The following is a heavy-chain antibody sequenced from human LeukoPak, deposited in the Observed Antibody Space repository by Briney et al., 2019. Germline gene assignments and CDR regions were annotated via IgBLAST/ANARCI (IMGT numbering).Heavy chain of an antibody. V-gene: IGHV4-34*01. Sequence: SETLSLTCAVYGGSFSGYYWSWIRQPPGKGLEWIGEINHSGSTNYNPSLKSRVTISVDTSKNQFSLKLSSVTAADTAVYYCARSSMVRGVYYFDYWGQGTLVTVSS. CDR1: GGSFSGYY. CDR2: INHSGST. D-gene: IGHD3-10*01. J-gene: IGHJ4*02. CDR3: ARSSMVRGVYYFDY.